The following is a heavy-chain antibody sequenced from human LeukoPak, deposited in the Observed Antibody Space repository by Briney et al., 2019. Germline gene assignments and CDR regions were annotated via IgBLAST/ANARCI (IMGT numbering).Heavy chain of an antibody. J-gene: IGHJ5*02. Sequence: GGSLRLSCAGSGFTFSTYSMNWVRQAPGKGLEWVSGISGSGGKTYNADSLKGRFTISRDNSKNTLYLQMNSLRVEDTAIYYCAKSRGGSFPGGFDPWGHGTLVTISS. CDR3: AKSRGGSFPGGFDP. CDR2: ISGSGGKT. CDR1: GFTFSTYS. D-gene: IGHD2-15*01. V-gene: IGHV3-23*01.